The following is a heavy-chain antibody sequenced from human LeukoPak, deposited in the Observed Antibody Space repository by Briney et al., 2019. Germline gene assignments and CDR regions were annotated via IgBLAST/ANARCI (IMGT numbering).Heavy chain of an antibody. V-gene: IGHV3-11*01. CDR3: ARDGDDTYYFDS. J-gene: IGHJ4*02. CDR2: ISKSGTTI. CDR1: GFTFSDYY. Sequence: VGSLRLSCATSGFTFSDYYMSWIRQAPGKGLEWVSYISKSGTTIYYADSVKGRFTISRDNAKNSLSLYMNSLRAEDTAVYFCARDGDDTYYFDSCGQGALVTVSS.